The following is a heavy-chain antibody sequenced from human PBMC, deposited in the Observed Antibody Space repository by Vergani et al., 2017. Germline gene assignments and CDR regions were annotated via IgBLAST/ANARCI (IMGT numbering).Heavy chain of an antibody. CDR2: INPNSGGT. Sequence: QVQLVQSGAEVKKPGASVKVSCKASGYTFTSYGISWVRQAPGQGLEWMGWINPNSGGTNYAQKFQGRVTMTRDTSISTAYMELSRLRSDDTAVYYCARAPMMGGYYYYYMDVWGKGTTVTVSS. J-gene: IGHJ6*03. CDR1: GYTFTSYG. V-gene: IGHV1-2*02. CDR3: ARAPMMGGYYYYYMDV. D-gene: IGHD3-16*01.